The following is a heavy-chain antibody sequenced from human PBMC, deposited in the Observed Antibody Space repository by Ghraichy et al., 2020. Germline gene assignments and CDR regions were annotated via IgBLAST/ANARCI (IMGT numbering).Heavy chain of an antibody. D-gene: IGHD2-15*01. CDR3: ARDVWEGYCSGSRCAGWYDT. CDR1: GFTFKSYA. V-gene: IGHV3-48*02. J-gene: IGHJ5*02. CDR2: IYHRDDNA. Sequence: GGSLRLSCAASGFTFKSYAMTWVRQAPGKGLELVSYIYHRDDNAHYADSVRGRFTISRDNAKNSLYLQMNNLRDEDTAVYYCARDVWEGYCSGSRCAGWYDTWGQGTLVTVSS.